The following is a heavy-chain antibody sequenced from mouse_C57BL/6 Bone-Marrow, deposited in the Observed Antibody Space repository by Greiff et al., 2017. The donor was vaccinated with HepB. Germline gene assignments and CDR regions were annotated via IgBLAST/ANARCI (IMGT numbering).Heavy chain of an antibody. CDR2: IWSGGST. V-gene: IGHV2-2*01. D-gene: IGHD1-1*01. CDR1: GFSLTSYG. J-gene: IGHJ1*03. Sequence: VKVVESGPGLVQPSQSLSITCTVSGFSLTSYGVHWVRQSPGKGLEWLGVIWSGGSTDYNAAFISRLSISKDNSKSQVFFKMNSLHADDTAIYYCARKRENDYGSRDWYFDVWGTGTTVTVSS. CDR3: ARKRENDYGSRDWYFDV.